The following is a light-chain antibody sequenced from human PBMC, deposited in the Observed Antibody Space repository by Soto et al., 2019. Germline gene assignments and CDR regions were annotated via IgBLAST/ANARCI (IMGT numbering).Light chain of an antibody. CDR3: QQSYLVPET. CDR2: TTS. V-gene: IGKV1-39*01. Sequence: DVQMTQSPSSLSASLGDRVTITCRASQTISLYLNWYQQKPGKAPKLLIATTSYLQNGVPSRFSGSRSGTDFSLTISSLQTEDFAKYYCQQSYLVPETFGRGTKVDIK. CDR1: QTISLY. J-gene: IGKJ2*01.